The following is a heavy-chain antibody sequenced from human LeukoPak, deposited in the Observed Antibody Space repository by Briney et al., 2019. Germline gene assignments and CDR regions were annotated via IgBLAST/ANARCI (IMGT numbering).Heavy chain of an antibody. J-gene: IGHJ4*02. V-gene: IGHV4-34*01. CDR3: VRGFSGVVGDH. D-gene: IGHD3-10*01. CDR2: IKDGGIT. CDR1: SGSFSGYY. Sequence: PSETLSLTCAVYSGSFSGYYWRWIRLTPGKGLEWIGEIKDGGITNYNPSLRSRVTIPKDTSNNQMSLNLHSATAADTAVYYCVRGFSGVVGDHWGQGTLVTVSS.